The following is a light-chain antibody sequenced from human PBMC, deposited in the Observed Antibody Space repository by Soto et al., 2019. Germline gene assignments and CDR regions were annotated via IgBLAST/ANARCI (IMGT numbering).Light chain of an antibody. J-gene: IGLJ1*01. V-gene: IGLV2-14*01. Sequence: QSALTQPASVSGSPGQSTTISCTGTSSDVGGYNYVSWYQQHPGKAPKLMIYEVSNRPSGVSNRFSGSKSGNTASLTISGLQAEDEADYFCNSYGSTSTRYVFGTGTKVTVL. CDR2: EVS. CDR1: SSDVGGYNY. CDR3: NSYGSTSTRYV.